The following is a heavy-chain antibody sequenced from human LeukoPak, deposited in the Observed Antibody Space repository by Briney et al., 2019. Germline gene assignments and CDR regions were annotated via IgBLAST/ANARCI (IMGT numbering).Heavy chain of an antibody. CDR1: GFTFSDYY. CDR2: ISSSGSTI. Sequence: KAGGSLRLSCAASGFTFSDYYMSWIRQAPGKGLEWVSYISSSGSTIYYADSVKGRFTISRDNAKNSLYLQMNSLRAEDTAVYYCARESYSSSWIPLNDYWGQGTLVTVSS. D-gene: IGHD6-13*01. J-gene: IGHJ4*02. CDR3: ARESYSSSWIPLNDY. V-gene: IGHV3-11*01.